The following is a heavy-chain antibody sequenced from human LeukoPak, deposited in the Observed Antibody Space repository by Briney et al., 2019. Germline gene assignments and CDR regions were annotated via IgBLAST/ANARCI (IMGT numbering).Heavy chain of an antibody. D-gene: IGHD3-10*01. CDR1: GYTFTGYY. CDR3: ARDPHVLLWFGESRDWFDP. Sequence: ASVKVSRKASGYTFTGYYMHWVRQAPGQGLEWMGWINPNSGGTNYAQKFQGRVTMTRDTSISTAYMELSRLRSDDTAVYYCARDPHVLLWFGESRDWFDPWGQGTLVTVSS. CDR2: INPNSGGT. J-gene: IGHJ5*02. V-gene: IGHV1-2*02.